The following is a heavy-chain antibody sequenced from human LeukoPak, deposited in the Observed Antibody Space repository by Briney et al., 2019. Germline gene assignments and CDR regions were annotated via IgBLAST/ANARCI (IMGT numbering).Heavy chain of an antibody. Sequence: PSETLSLTCTVSGGSISSSSYYWGWIRQPPGKGLEWIGSIYYSGSTYYNPSLKSRVTISVDTSKNQFSLKLSSVTAADTAVYYCARGGSGRYFDYWGQGTLVTVSS. CDR2: IYYSGST. CDR1: GGSISSSSYY. CDR3: ARGGSGRYFDY. V-gene: IGHV4-39*07. D-gene: IGHD3-10*01. J-gene: IGHJ4*02.